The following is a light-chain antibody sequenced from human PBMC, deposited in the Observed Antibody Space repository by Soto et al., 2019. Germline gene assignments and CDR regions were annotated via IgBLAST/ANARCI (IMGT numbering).Light chain of an antibody. CDR1: QSVSSSY. Sequence: EIVFTQSPGTLSLSPGEKANLSCRARQSVSSSYLAWYQQKPGQAPRLLIYGASSRATGIPDRFSGSGSGTDFTLTISRLEPEDFAVYYCQQYGSSPPITFGQGTRLEIK. J-gene: IGKJ5*01. V-gene: IGKV3-20*01. CDR2: GAS. CDR3: QQYGSSPPIT.